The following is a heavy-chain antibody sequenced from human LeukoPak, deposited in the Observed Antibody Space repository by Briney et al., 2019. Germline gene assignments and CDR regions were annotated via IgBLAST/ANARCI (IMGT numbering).Heavy chain of an antibody. D-gene: IGHD6-13*01. J-gene: IGHJ4*02. V-gene: IGHV4-31*03. CDR3: ARGYSSRRVDY. Sequence: SETLSLTCTVSGGSISSGGYYWSWIRQHPGKGLEWIGYIYYSGSTYYNPSLKSRVTISVDTSKNQFSLKLSSVTAADTAVYYCARGYSSRRVDYWGQGTLVTVSS. CDR2: IYYSGST. CDR1: GGSISSGGYY.